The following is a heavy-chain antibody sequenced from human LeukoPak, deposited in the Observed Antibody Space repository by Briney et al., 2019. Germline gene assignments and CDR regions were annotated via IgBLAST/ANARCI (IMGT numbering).Heavy chain of an antibody. CDR1: GYTFTGYY. D-gene: IGHD3-9*01. Sequence: RASVKVSCKASGYTFTGYYMHWVRQAPGQGLEWMGWINPNSGGTNYAQKFQGRVSMTTDTSISTAYMELSRLRSDDTATYYCARHEERAYDDYVTGYYPTGFDDWGQGTLVTVSS. CDR3: ARHEERAYDDYVTGYYPTGFDD. CDR2: INPNSGGT. J-gene: IGHJ4*02. V-gene: IGHV1-2*02.